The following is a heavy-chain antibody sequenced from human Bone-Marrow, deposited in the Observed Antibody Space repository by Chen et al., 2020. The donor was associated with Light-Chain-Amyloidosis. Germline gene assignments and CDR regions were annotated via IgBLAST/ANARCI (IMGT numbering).Heavy chain of an antibody. CDR3: ARVSSDSSPFLYDY. D-gene: IGHD3-22*01. CDR1: GYTFTSYY. J-gene: IGHJ4*02. CDR2: INRSGSST. Sequence: QVQLVQSGAEVKKPGASVKVSCKASGYTFTSYYMHWVRQAPGQGLEWMGIINRSGSSTSYAQKSQGGVTMTRDTSTSRVYMELSSRRCDETAGCYSARVSSDSSPFLYDYWGQGTLVTVSS. V-gene: IGHV1-46*01.